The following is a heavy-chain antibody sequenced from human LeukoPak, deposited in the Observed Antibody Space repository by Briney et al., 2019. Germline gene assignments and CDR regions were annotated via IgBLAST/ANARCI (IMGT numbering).Heavy chain of an antibody. CDR3: VRDRGSSGYYGEVY. V-gene: IGHV3-21*01. D-gene: IGHD3-22*01. Sequence: AGGSLILSCAASGFIFSAYSMNWVRQAPGKGLEWVSSIKSDSSHISYANSVRGRFTISRDNGQNSLYLQINSLRVEDTAVYYCVRDRGSSGYYGEVYWGQGTLVTVSS. CDR2: IKSDSSHI. J-gene: IGHJ4*02. CDR1: GFIFSAYS.